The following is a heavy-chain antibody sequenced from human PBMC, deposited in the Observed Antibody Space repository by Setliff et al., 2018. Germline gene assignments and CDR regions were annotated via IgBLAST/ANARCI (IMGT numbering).Heavy chain of an antibody. CDR2: VQFDGSNK. CDR3: AKVKKPLIRGSGFDY. D-gene: IGHD2-8*01. V-gene: IGHV3-30*02. Sequence: GGSLRLSCAASGFSFNTYGMHWVRQAPGEGLEWVAFVQFDGSNKYYADSVKGRFTISRDNSENTLFLQMTSLRPEDTGIYYCAKVKKPLIRGSGFDYWGRGTLVTVSS. J-gene: IGHJ4*02. CDR1: GFSFNTYG.